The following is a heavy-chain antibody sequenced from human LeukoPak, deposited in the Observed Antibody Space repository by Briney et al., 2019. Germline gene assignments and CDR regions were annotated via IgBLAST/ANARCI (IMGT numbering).Heavy chain of an antibody. CDR2: IIPILGIA. V-gene: IGHV1-69*04. Sequence: SVKVSCKASGGTFSSYAISWVRQAPGQGLEWMGRIIPILGIANYAQKFQGRVTITADKSTSTAYMELSSLRSEDTAVYYCARDLDDGYSYGYWGQGTLVTVSS. CDR1: GGTFSSYA. D-gene: IGHD5-18*01. J-gene: IGHJ4*02. CDR3: ARDLDDGYSYGY.